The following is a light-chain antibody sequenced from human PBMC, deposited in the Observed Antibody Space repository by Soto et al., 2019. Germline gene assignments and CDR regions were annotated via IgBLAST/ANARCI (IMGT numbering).Light chain of an antibody. V-gene: IGKV3-20*01. J-gene: IGKJ1*01. CDR1: QGIGST. CDR2: GAS. Sequence: EIVLTQSPGTLSLSPVERATLSCMASQGIGSTLAWYQQKPGQAPRIIIFGASGRATGIPDRFSGSGSGTDFTLTISRLEPEDFAVYYCQQYGSLSWTFGQGTKVDIK. CDR3: QQYGSLSWT.